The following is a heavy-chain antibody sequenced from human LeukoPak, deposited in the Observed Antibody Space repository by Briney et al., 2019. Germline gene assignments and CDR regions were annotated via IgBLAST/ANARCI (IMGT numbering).Heavy chain of an antibody. CDR2: ISGDGGST. J-gene: IGHJ5*02. Sequence: PGGSLRLSCAASGFTFDDYAMHWVRQAPGKGLEWVSLISGDGGSTYYADSVKGRFTISRDNAKNTLYLQMNSQRDEDTAVYYCARDFSGWYYNWFDPWGQGTLVTVSS. CDR3: ARDFSGWYYNWFDP. CDR1: GFTFDDYA. D-gene: IGHD6-19*01. V-gene: IGHV3-43*02.